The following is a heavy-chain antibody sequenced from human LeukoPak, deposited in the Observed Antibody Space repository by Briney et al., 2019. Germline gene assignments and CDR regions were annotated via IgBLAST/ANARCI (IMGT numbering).Heavy chain of an antibody. CDR2: ISAYNGNT. J-gene: IGHJ5*02. D-gene: IGHD3-10*01. V-gene: IGHV1-18*01. Sequence: GASVKVSCKASGYTFTSYGISWVRQAPGQGLEWMGWISAYNGNTNYAQKLQGRVTMTTDTSTSTAYMELRSPRSDDTAVYYCARDGRLWFGELIGLFDPWGQGTLVTVSS. CDR3: ARDGRLWFGELIGLFDP. CDR1: GYTFTSYG.